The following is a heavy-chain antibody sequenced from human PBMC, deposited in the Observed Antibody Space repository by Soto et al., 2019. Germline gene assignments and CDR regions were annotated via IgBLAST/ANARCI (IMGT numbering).Heavy chain of an antibody. Sequence: QVQLVESGGGVVQPGRSLRLSCAASGFTFSSYAMHWVRQAPGKGLEWVAVISYDGSNKYYADSVKGRFTISRDNSKTTLYLQMNSLRAEDTAVYYCARGGADYYDSSGQTNPHFDYWGQGTLVTVSS. CDR2: ISYDGSNK. V-gene: IGHV3-30-3*01. CDR1: GFTFSSYA. D-gene: IGHD3-22*01. J-gene: IGHJ4*02. CDR3: ARGGADYYDSSGQTNPHFDY.